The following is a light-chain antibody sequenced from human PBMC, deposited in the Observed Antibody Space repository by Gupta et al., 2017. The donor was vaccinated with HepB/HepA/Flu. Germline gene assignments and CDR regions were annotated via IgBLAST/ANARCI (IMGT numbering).Light chain of an antibody. V-gene: IGKV1-39*01. CDR2: AAS. J-gene: IGKJ3*01. Sequence: EIKMTQSPSSLPASAGDRITITCRASQTISNFLNWYQHKPGKAPKLLIYAASGLQSGVPSRFSGSGSGTDFTLTISSLQPEDFATYYCQQSYSVPCTFGPGTKVDFK. CDR1: QTISNF. CDR3: QQSYSVPCT.